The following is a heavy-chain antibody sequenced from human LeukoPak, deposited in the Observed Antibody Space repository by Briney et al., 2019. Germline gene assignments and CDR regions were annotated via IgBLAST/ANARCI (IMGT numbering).Heavy chain of an antibody. V-gene: IGHV4-31*03. D-gene: IGHD2-2*01. J-gene: IGHJ6*02. CDR1: GGPISSGGYY. CDR2: IYYSGST. Sequence: SETLSLTCTVSGGPISSGGYYWSWIRQHPGKGPEWIGYIYYSGSTYYNPSLKSRVTISVDTSKNQFSLKLSSVTAADTAVYYCARLDIVVVPAASADYYYGMDVWGQGTTVTVSS. CDR3: ARLDIVVVPAASADYYYGMDV.